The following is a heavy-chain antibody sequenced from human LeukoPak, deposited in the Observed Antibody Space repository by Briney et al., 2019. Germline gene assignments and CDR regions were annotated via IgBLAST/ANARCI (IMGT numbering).Heavy chain of an antibody. Sequence: SETLSLTCTVSGGSISSGDHYWSWIRQPPGKGLEWIGYIYYSGSTYYNPSLKSRVTISVDTSKNQFSLKLSSVTAADTAVYYCARDRYYYDSSGYHYYYGMDVWGQGTTVTVSS. CDR3: ARDRYYYDSSGYHYYYGMDV. D-gene: IGHD3-22*01. CDR1: GGSISSGDHY. CDR2: IYYSGST. J-gene: IGHJ6*02. V-gene: IGHV4-30-4*01.